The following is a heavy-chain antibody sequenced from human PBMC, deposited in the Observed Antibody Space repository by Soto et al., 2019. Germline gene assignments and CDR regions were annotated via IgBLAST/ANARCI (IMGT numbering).Heavy chain of an antibody. D-gene: IGHD4-17*01. CDR2: IYWNSVNI. CDR1: GFKLDDYS. V-gene: IGHV3-9*01. CDR3: PKDLLQGGADV. J-gene: IGHJ6*04. Sequence: GGSLRLSGAGSGFKLDDYSIHWVRQAPWKGLEWVPGIYWNSVNIGYAESVKGRFTTSRDNAKNSLYLQMNSLRAEDTAVYYCPKDLLQGGADVWGERTTVPVCS.